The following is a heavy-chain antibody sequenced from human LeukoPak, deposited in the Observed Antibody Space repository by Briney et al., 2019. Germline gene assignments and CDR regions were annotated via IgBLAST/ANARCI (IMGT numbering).Heavy chain of an antibody. V-gene: IGHV4-59*01. CDR3: ARTTEGGYTYNYFYYYYMDV. J-gene: IGHJ6*03. CDR2: IYYSGST. D-gene: IGHD5-18*01. CDR1: GGSISSYY. Sequence: SETLSLTCTVSGGSISSYYWSWIRQPPGKGLEWIGYIYYSGSTNYNPSLKSRISISVDTSKNQFSLKLSSVTAADTAVYYCARTTEGGYTYNYFYYYYMDVWGKGTTVTVSS.